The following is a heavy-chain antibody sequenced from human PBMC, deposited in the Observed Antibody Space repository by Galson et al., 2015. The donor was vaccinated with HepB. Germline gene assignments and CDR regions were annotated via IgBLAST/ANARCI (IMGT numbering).Heavy chain of an antibody. D-gene: IGHD2-15*01. J-gene: IGHJ4*01. Sequence: QSGAEAKKPGESLRISCKGSGYRFTNNWIGWVRQRPGKGLEWIGIIYPNDFETKYSPSFQGQVSFSVDKSLSTAYLQWSSLKASDTATYYCARGYCSGKTCSGDFDLWGHGTLVTVSS. CDR2: IYPNDFET. V-gene: IGHV5-51*03. CDR1: GYRFTNNW. CDR3: ARGYCSGKTCSGDFDL.